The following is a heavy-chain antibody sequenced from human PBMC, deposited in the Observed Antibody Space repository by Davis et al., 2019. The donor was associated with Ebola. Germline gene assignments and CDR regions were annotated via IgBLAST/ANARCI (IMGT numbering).Heavy chain of an antibody. Sequence: PGGSLRLSCAASGFTFSNYAMTWVRQAPGKGLEWVSTISGTGGDTYYADSVKGRFTISRDNSKHTLSLQVNNLRAEDTALYYCAKDLIRSRLGEILDYWGQGTLVTVSS. D-gene: IGHD3-16*01. CDR2: ISGTGGDT. CDR3: AKDLIRSRLGEILDY. CDR1: GFTFSNYA. J-gene: IGHJ4*02. V-gene: IGHV3-23*01.